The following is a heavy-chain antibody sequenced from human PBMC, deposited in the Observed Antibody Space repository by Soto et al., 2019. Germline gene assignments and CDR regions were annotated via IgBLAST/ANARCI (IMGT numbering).Heavy chain of an antibody. CDR3: AGSYNSNGSIY. D-gene: IGHD1-20*01. CDR2: IYYSGST. CDR1: CGYINSYF. J-gene: IGHJ4*02. V-gene: IGHV4-59*08. Sequence: SQTLSLTYTVSCGYINSYFCSCIRQPPGKGLEWIGYIYYSGSTNYNPSLKSRVTISVDTSKNQFSLKLSSVTAADTAVYYCAGSYNSNGSIYWGQGSLVTVSS.